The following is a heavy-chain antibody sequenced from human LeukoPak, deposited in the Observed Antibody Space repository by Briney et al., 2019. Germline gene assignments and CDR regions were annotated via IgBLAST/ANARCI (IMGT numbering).Heavy chain of an antibody. V-gene: IGHV4-59*11. D-gene: IGHD3-22*01. Sequence: PSETLSLTCTVSGDFNTGHYRTWIRQPPGKGLEWIGFINYDVRTKYNPSLQSRVTLSADTTKNHFSLKLTSVTAADTAVYFCARLLDYDTSGDPDTFDMWGQGILVTVSS. CDR2: INYDVRT. CDR1: GDFNTGHY. J-gene: IGHJ3*02. CDR3: ARLLDYDTSGDPDTFDM.